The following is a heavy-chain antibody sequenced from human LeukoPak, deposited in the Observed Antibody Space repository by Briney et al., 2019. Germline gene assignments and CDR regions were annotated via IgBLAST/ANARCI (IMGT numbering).Heavy chain of an antibody. CDR2: IRSKANSYAT. Sequence: LSGGSLRLSCAASGFTFSGSAMHWVRQASGKGLEWVGRIRSKANSYATAYAASVKGRFTISRDDSKNTAYLQMNSLKTEDTAVYYCTRPYYYDSSGYYYSDYWGQGTLVTVSS. V-gene: IGHV3-73*01. CDR3: TRPYYYDSSGYYYSDY. J-gene: IGHJ4*02. D-gene: IGHD3-22*01. CDR1: GFTFSGSA.